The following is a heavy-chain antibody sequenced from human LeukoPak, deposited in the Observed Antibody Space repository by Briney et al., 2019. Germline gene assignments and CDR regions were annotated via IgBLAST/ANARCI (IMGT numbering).Heavy chain of an antibody. CDR1: GFTFSGSA. CDR2: ISGSGGST. J-gene: IGHJ4*02. D-gene: IGHD4-17*01. CDR3: AKKSPYGDRDY. V-gene: IGHV3-23*01. Sequence: QPGGSLRLSCAASGFTFSGSAKSWVRQAPGKGLEWVSAISGSGGSTYYADSVKGRFTISRDNSKNTLYLQMNSLRAEDTAIYYCAKKSPYGDRDYWGQGTLVTVSS.